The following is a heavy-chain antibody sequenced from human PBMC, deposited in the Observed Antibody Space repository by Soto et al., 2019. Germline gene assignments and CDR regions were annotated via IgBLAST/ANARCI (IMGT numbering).Heavy chain of an antibody. CDR2: ISGSGGST. D-gene: IGHD4-17*01. J-gene: IGHJ4*02. V-gene: IGHV3-23*01. CDR3: AKDPDSTVTTWSDY. CDR1: GFTFSSYA. Sequence: EVQLLESGGGLVQPGGSLRLSCAASGFTFSSYAMSWVRQAPGKGLEWVSAISGSGGSTYYEDSVKGRFTISRDNSKNTLYLQMNSLRAEDTAVYYGAKDPDSTVTTWSDYWGQGTLVTVSS.